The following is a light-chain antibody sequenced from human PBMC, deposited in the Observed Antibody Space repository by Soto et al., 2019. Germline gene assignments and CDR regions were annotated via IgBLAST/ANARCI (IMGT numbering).Light chain of an antibody. J-gene: IGLJ1*01. CDR1: SSDVGSYNL. Sequence: QSALTQPASVSGSPGQSITISCTGTSSDVGSYNLVSWYQQHPGKAPKLMIYEGSKRPSGVSYRFSGSKSGNTASLTISGLQAEDEADYYCCSYAGSITYVFGTGTKLTVL. CDR2: EGS. V-gene: IGLV2-23*01. CDR3: CSYAGSITYV.